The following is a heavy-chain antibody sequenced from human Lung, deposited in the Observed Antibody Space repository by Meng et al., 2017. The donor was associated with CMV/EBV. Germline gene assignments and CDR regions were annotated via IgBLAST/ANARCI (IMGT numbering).Heavy chain of an antibody. Sequence: GGSLRLXXAASEFSFSNYAMSWVRQAPGRGLAWVSAITASGGSTYYADSVKGRFTVSRDNSKNTLYLQMNSLRAEDTALYYCAKAFSASWYREYYDDWGQGXLVTVSS. D-gene: IGHD6-13*01. CDR2: ITASGGST. CDR1: EFSFSNYA. J-gene: IGHJ4*02. V-gene: IGHV3-23*01. CDR3: AKAFSASWYREYYDD.